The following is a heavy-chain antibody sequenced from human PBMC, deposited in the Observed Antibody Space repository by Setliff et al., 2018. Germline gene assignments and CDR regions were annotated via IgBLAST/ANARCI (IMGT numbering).Heavy chain of an antibody. D-gene: IGHD2-21*02. CDR2: IGHTGSI. J-gene: IGHJ4*02. V-gene: IGHV4-38-2*02. Sequence: SETLSLTCTVSGYSISSGNIWGWIRQPPGKGLEWVGNIGHTGSINYNPSLKSRLTISRDTSKNQVSLKLNSVTATDTAVYYCARDLGHGGDSDYWGQGILFTVSS. CDR3: ARDLGHGGDSDY. CDR1: GYSISSGNI.